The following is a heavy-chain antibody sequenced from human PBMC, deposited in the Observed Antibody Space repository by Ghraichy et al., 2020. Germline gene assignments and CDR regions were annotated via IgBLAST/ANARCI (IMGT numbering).Heavy chain of an antibody. CDR3: ASSSSTRHYGMDV. CDR1: GGSISSGGYS. D-gene: IGHD2-2*01. CDR2: IYHSGST. J-gene: IGHJ6*02. V-gene: IGHV4-30-2*01. Sequence: SETLSLTCAVSGGSISSGGYSWSWIRQPPGKGLEWIGYIYHSGSTYYNPSLKSRVTISVDRSKNQFSLKLSSVTAADTAVYYCASSSSTRHYGMDVWGQGTTVTVSS.